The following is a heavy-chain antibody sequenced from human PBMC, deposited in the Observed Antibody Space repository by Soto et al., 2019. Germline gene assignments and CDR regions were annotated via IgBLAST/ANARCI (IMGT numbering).Heavy chain of an antibody. CDR3: ARDMGFGLSDY. D-gene: IGHD3-10*01. CDR1: GYTFTSYA. V-gene: IGHV1-3*01. CDR2: INAGNGNT. J-gene: IGHJ4*02. Sequence: QVQLVQSGAEVKKPGASVKVSCKASGYTFTSYAMHWVRQAPGQRLEWMGWINAGNGNTKYSQKFKGRVTIPRDTSASTAYMELSSLRSEDTAVYYCARDMGFGLSDYWGKGTLVTVSS.